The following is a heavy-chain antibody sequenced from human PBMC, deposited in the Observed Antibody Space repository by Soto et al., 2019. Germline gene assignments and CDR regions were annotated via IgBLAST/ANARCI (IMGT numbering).Heavy chain of an antibody. J-gene: IGHJ5*02. D-gene: IGHD3-10*01. Sequence: QVQLVQSGAEVKKPGASVKVSCKASGYTLTDYAIHWVRQAPGQRLEWMGWLNGDNGNTQYSQKFQGRVTITRDTSANTAYMELSGLRSEDTAVYYCARPYVFYFGSGTGGNYFDPWGQGTLVTVSS. CDR2: LNGDNGNT. CDR3: ARPYVFYFGSGTGGNYFDP. V-gene: IGHV1-3*01. CDR1: GYTLTDYA.